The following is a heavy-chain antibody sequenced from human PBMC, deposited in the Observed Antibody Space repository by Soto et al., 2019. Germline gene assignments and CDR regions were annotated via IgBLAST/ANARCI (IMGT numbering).Heavy chain of an antibody. V-gene: IGHV3-9*01. CDR3: AKLYGNCGSPTCQYSMDV. CDR1: GFNFHDYT. J-gene: IGHJ6*03. CDR2: ISWNSGMI. D-gene: IGHD2-2*01. Sequence: EVQLVESGGGLVQPGRSLRLSCVASGFNFHDYTMHWVRQSPGKGLGWISIISWNSGMIGYADSVKGRFTISRDNAKNSLYLEMNSLRAEDTALYYGAKLYGNCGSPTCQYSMDVWGNGTTVTVSS.